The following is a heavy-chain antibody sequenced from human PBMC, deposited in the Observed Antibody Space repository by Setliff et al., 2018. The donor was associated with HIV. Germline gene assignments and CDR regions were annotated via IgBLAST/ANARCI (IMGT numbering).Heavy chain of an antibody. CDR3: ARARITMIGGRLEPYAFDR. J-gene: IGHJ3*01. V-gene: IGHV4-4*07. D-gene: IGHD3-10*01. CDR2: IYTSGST. Sequence: SETLSLTCTVSGGSISSYYWSWIRQPAGKGLEWIGRIYTSGSTNYNPSLKSRVTMSVDASKNQPSLKLRSVTAADTAVYYCARARITMIGGRLEPYAFDRWGQGTKVTVSS. CDR1: GGSISSYY.